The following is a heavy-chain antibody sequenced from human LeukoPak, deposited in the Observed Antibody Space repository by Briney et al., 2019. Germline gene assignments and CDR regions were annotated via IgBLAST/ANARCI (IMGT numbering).Heavy chain of an antibody. CDR2: MNPNSGNR. D-gene: IGHD3-3*02. J-gene: IGHJ6*02. Sequence: ASVKVSCKASGYTFTSYDINWVRQATGQGLEWMGWMNPNSGNRGSAQNFQGRVTLTRNTSISTAYMELSSLRSEDTAVCYCARRRLAGSTPPHYYYILDVWGQGTTVTVSS. CDR3: ARRRLAGSTPPHYYYILDV. CDR1: GYTFTSYD. V-gene: IGHV1-8*01.